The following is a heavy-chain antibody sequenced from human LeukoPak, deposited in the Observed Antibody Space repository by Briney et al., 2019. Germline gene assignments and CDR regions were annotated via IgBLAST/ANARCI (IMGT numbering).Heavy chain of an antibody. CDR1: GFTFSSYG. J-gene: IGHJ6*02. CDR2: IWYDGSNK. CDR3: AKERPWENFYYGMNV. Sequence: GRSLRLSCAASGFTFSSYGMHWVRQAPGKGLEWVAVIWYDGSNKYYADSVKGRFTISRDNSKNTLYLQMNSLRAEDSAVYYCAKERPWENFYYGMNVWGQGTTVTVSS. V-gene: IGHV3-33*06. D-gene: IGHD1-26*01.